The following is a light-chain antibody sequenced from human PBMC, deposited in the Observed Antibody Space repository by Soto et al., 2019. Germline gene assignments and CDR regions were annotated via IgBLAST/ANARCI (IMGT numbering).Light chain of an antibody. V-gene: IGLV2-8*01. CDR2: EAT. CDR1: GSDIGAYNS. Sequence: QSALTQPPSASGSPGQSVTISCTGTGSDIGAYNSVSWYQQYPGTAPKLMIYEATKRPSGVPDRISGSKSGNTASLTISGLQTEDEADYYCSSYAGSPWVFSGGTKVTVL. J-gene: IGLJ3*02. CDR3: SSYAGSPWV.